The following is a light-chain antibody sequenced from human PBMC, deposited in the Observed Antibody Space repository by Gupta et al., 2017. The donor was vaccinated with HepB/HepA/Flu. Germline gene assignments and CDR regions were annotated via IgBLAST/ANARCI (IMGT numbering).Light chain of an antibody. V-gene: IGKV1-9*01. CDR3: QQLHSYPFT. Sequence: DIHFTPSPSFLSASVGDRVTITCRASQGISTYLAWYQQKPGKPPKLLIYAASTLQSGVPSRFSGSGAGTEFTLSISSRQPEDFANYCCQQLHSYPFTFGGGTKVEIK. CDR1: QGISTY. CDR2: AAS. J-gene: IGKJ4*01.